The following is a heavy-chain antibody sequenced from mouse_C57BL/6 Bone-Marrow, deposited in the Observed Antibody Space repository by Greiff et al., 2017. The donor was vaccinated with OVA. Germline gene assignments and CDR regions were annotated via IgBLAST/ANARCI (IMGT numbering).Heavy chain of an antibody. CDR2: IDPSDSYT. CDR1: GYTFTSSW. V-gene: IGHV1-69*01. Sequence: QVQLQQPGAELVMPGASVQLSCKASGYTFTSSWMHWVKQRPGQGLEWIGEIDPSDSYTNYNQKFKGKSTLTVDKSSSTAYMQLSSLTSEDSAVYYCALLYYGYDGFAYWGQGTLVTVSA. CDR3: ALLYYGYDGFAY. J-gene: IGHJ3*01. D-gene: IGHD2-2*01.